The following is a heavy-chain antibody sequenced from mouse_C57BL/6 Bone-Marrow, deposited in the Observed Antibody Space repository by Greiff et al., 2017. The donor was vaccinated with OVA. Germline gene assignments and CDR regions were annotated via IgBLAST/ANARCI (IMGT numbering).Heavy chain of an antibody. Sequence: QVQLKQSGPGLVQPSQSLSITCTVSGFSLTSYGVHWVRQSPGKGLEWLGVIWSGGSTDYNAAFISRLSISKDNFKSQVFFKMNSLQADDTAIYYCARKGYYYGSSHYAMDYWGQGTSVTVSS. D-gene: IGHD1-1*01. V-gene: IGHV2-2*01. CDR1: GFSLTSYG. CDR3: ARKGYYYGSSHYAMDY. CDR2: IWSGGST. J-gene: IGHJ4*01.